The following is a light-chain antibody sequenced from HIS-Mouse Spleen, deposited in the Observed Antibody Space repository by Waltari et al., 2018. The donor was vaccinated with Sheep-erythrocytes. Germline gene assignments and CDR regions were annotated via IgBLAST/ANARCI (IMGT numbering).Light chain of an antibody. CDR3: CSYAGSSTFHVV. V-gene: IGLV2-23*03. Sequence: QSALTQPASVSGSPGQSITISCTGTSSDVGRYNLVSWYQKHPGKAPKLMIYEGSKRPSGVSNRFSGYKSGNTASLTISGLQAEDEADYYCCSYAGSSTFHVVFGGGTKLTVL. CDR1: SSDVGRYNL. CDR2: EGS. J-gene: IGLJ2*01.